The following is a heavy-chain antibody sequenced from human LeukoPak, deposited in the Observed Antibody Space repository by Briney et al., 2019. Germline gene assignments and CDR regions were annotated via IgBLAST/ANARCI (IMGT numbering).Heavy chain of an antibody. J-gene: IGHJ4*02. V-gene: IGHV4-59*01. D-gene: IGHD1/OR15-1a*01. CDR1: GDSITSYY. CDR2: IYYSGST. CDR3: ARKQGDY. Sequence: SETLSLTCTVSGDSITSYYWTWIRQPPGKGLEWIGYIYYSGSTNYNPSLKSRVTISVDTSKNQFSLSLSSVTAADTAVYYCARKQGDYWGQGTLVTVSS.